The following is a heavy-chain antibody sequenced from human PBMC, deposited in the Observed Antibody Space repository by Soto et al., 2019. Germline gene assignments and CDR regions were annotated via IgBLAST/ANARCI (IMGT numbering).Heavy chain of an antibody. V-gene: IGHV3-33*01. CDR1: GFTVSRCG. CDR2: IWYDGSNK. D-gene: IGHD3-3*01. Sequence: SCAASGFTVSRCGMHWVRQAPGKGLEWVAVIWYDGSNKYYADSVKGRFTISRDNSKNTLYLQMNSLRAEDTAVYYCARDMVADFWSGLDYWGQGTLVTVSS. CDR3: ARDMVADFWSGLDY. J-gene: IGHJ4*02.